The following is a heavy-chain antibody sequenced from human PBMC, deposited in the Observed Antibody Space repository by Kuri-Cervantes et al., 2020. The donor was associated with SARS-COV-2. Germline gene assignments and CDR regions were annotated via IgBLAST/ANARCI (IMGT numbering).Heavy chain of an antibody. V-gene: IGHV1-3*01. CDR3: ATVGRRWLGIYYFDY. Sequence: ASVKVSCKASGYTFTSYAMYWVRQAPGQRLEWTGWINAGNGNTKYSQKFQGRVTMTEDTSTDTAYVELSSLRSEDTAVYYCATVGRRWLGIYYFDYWGQGTLVTVSS. CDR2: INAGNGNT. D-gene: IGHD6-19*01. CDR1: GYTFTSYA. J-gene: IGHJ4*02.